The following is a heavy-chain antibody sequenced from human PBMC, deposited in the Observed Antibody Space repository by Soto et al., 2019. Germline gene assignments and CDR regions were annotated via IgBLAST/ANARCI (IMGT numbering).Heavy chain of an antibody. CDR2: ISSSSSYI. CDR3: ASFLNFYDRSGYSVS. V-gene: IGHV3-21*01. Sequence: NPGGSPRLSCAAYGFTFSSYSMNWFRQAPGKGLEWVSSISSSSSYIYYADSVKGRFTISRDNAKNSLYLQMNSLGAEDTAVYYCASFLNFYDRSGYSVSWCQGTLVSVFS. CDR1: GFTFSSYS. D-gene: IGHD3-22*01. J-gene: IGHJ4*02.